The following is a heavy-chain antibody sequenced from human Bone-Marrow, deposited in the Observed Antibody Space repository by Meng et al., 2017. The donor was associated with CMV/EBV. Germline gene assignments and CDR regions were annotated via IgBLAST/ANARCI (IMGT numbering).Heavy chain of an antibody. Sequence: SETLSLTCTVSGGSISGYYWSWIRQPPGKGLEWIGYIYYSGSTNYNPSLKSRVTISVDTSKNQFSLKLSSVTAADTAVYYCARSPRTARRADNWFDPWGQGTLVTVSS. CDR1: GGSISGYY. D-gene: IGHD1-1*01. V-gene: IGHV4-59*01. J-gene: IGHJ5*02. CDR3: ARSPRTARRADNWFDP. CDR2: IYYSGST.